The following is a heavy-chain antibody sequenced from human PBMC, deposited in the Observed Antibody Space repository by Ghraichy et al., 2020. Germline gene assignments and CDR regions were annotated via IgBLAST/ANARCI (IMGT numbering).Heavy chain of an antibody. V-gene: IGHV3-33*08. CDR3: AREEYGGYEFFDY. CDR1: GFTFSSYG. J-gene: IGHJ4*02. CDR2: IWYDGNNK. Sequence: GGSLRLSCAASGFTFSSYGMHWVRQAPGKGLEWVAVIWYDGNNKYYADSVKGRFTISRDNSKNTLYLQMNSLRAEDTAVYYCAREEYGGYEFFDYWGQGTLVTVSS. D-gene: IGHD5-12*01.